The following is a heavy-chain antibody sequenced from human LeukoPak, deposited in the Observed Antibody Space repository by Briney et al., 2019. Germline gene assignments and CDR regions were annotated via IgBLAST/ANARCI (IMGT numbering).Heavy chain of an antibody. CDR1: GVTISNFG. V-gene: IGHV3-23*01. CDR2: ILGGGGST. J-gene: IGHJ1*01. Sequence: GGSLRLSCAASGVTISNFGMSWVRQAPGKGLEWVSTILGGGGSTYYTDSVKGRFTISRDNSKNTLYLQMNSLRAEDTALYYCAKDIAGANDNWGQGTLVTVSS. CDR3: AKDIAGANDN. D-gene: IGHD1-26*01.